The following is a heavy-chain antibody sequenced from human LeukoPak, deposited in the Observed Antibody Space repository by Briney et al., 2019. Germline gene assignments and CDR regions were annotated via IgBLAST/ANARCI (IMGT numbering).Heavy chain of an antibody. CDR1: GGSISSYY. CDR3: ARWGSIAVARFDY. Sequence: SETLSLTCTVSGGSISSYYWSWIRQPPGKGLEWIGYTYYTGSTNYNPSLTSRVNISVDTSKNQFSLNLTSVTAADTAVYYCARWGSIAVARFDYWGQGTLVTVSS. CDR2: TYYTGST. V-gene: IGHV4-59*01. D-gene: IGHD6-6*01. J-gene: IGHJ4*02.